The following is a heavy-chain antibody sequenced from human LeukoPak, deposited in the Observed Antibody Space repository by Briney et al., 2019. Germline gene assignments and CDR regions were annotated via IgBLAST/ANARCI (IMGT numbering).Heavy chain of an antibody. CDR2: INPNSGGT. J-gene: IGHJ4*02. Sequence: GASVRVSCEASGYTFTVSYIHWVPQTPEQGVEWIGSINPNSGGTNYTQKFQGRVTMTRATSISTAYMKLSRLSFDDTAVYYYDSGWYGGPFDYWGQGTLVTVSS. D-gene: IGHD6-19*01. CDR1: GYTFTVSY. V-gene: IGHV1-2*02. CDR3: DSGWYGGPFDY.